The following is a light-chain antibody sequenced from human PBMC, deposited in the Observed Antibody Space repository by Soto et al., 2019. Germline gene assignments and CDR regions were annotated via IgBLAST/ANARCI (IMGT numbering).Light chain of an antibody. Sequence: DIQMTQSPSFLSASVGDRVTITCRASQSIGKHLNWYQQKPGKAPKFLIYGASTLQSGVPSRFTGSGSGTDFTLTVNSLQAEDFATYYCQQNYTSPTTFGQGTRLEIK. CDR2: GAS. V-gene: IGKV1-39*01. CDR3: QQNYTSPTT. J-gene: IGKJ5*01. CDR1: QSIGKH.